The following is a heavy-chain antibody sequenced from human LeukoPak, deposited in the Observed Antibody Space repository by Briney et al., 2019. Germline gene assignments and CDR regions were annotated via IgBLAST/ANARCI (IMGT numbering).Heavy chain of an antibody. CDR2: INPSGGST. V-gene: IGHV1-46*01. J-gene: IGHJ4*02. D-gene: IGHD1-26*01. CDR1: GYTFTSYG. Sequence: ASVKVSCKASGYTFTSYGISWVRQAPGQGLEWMGIINPSGGSTTYAQKFQGRVTMNRDTSTSTVYMELSSLRSEDTAVYYCARLSGSYYCFDYWGQGTLVTVSS. CDR3: ARLSGSYYCFDY.